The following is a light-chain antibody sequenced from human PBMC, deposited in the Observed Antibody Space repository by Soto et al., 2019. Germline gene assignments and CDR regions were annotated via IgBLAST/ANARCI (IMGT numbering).Light chain of an antibody. Sequence: EIVMTQSPATLSVSPGERATLSCRASQSVSSNLAWYQQKPGQAPRLLIYGASTRATGIPARFSGSGSGTDFTLTIISLQSEYFSVYYCQQYNNWPPWTFGQGTKVEIK. J-gene: IGKJ1*01. V-gene: IGKV3-15*01. CDR3: QQYNNWPPWT. CDR1: QSVSSN. CDR2: GAS.